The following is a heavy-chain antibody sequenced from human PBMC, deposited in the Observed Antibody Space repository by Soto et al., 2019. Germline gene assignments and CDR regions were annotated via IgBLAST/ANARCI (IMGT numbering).Heavy chain of an antibody. Sequence: GGSLRLSCAASGFTFSNAWMNWVRQAPGKGLEWVGRIKSKTDGGTTDYAAPVKGRFTISRDDSKNTLYLQMNSLKTEDTAVYYCTTSLVVVPFVISGYGMDVWGQGTTVTVSS. CDR3: TTSLVVVPFVISGYGMDV. V-gene: IGHV3-15*07. CDR1: GFTFSNAW. CDR2: IKSKTDGGTT. D-gene: IGHD3-22*01. J-gene: IGHJ6*02.